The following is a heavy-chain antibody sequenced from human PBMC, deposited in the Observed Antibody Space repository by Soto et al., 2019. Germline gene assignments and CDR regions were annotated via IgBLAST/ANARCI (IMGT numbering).Heavy chain of an antibody. CDR1: GFXFSSYA. CDR2: ISGSGGST. J-gene: IGHJ5*02. Sequence: GGSLRLSCAASGFXFSSYAMSWVRQAPGKGLEWVSAISGSGGSTYYADSVKGRFTISRDNSKNTLYLQMNSLRAEDTAVYYCAKDLVRYGSGWYNWFDPWGQGTLVTVSS. D-gene: IGHD3-10*01. CDR3: AKDLVRYGSGWYNWFDP. V-gene: IGHV3-23*01.